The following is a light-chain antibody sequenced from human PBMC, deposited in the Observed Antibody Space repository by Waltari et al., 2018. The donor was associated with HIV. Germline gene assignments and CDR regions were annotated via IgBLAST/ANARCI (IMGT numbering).Light chain of an antibody. CDR1: SGHSSYI. V-gene: IGLV4-60*03. Sequence: QPVLTQSSSASASLESSVKLTCTLSSGHSSYIIAWHQQQPGEAPRYLMKVEGSGGYKKGSGVPDRFSGSSSGAERYLTISNLQSEDEADYYCETWDSDIRVFGGGTKLTVL. J-gene: IGLJ3*02. CDR3: ETWDSDIRV. CDR2: VEGSGGY.